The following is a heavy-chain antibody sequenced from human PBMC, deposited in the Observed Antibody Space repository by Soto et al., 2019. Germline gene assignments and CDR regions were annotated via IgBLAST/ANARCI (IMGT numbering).Heavy chain of an antibody. CDR2: INHSGST. D-gene: IGHD2-2*01. J-gene: IGHJ5*02. V-gene: IGHV4-34*01. CDR3: ARGARGGVPAAMPTPRWFDP. CDR1: GGSFSGYY. Sequence: PSETLSLTCAVYGGSFSGYYWSWIRQPPGKGLEWIGEINHSGSTNYNPSLKSRVTISVDTSKNQFSLKLSSVTAADTAVYYCARGARGGVPAAMPTPRWFDPWGQGTLVTVSS.